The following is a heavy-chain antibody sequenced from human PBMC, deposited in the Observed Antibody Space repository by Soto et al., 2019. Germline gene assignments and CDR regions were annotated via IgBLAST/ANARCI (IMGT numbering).Heavy chain of an antibody. CDR2: IYYSGST. D-gene: IGHD3-10*01. Sequence: QVQLQESGPGLVKPSETLTLTCTVSGGSISSYYWSWIRQPPGKGLEWIGYIYYSGSTNYNPSLKRRVTISVDTSKNQFSLKLSSVTAADTAVYDCARLIYYGSGSYYTGDWFDPWGQGTLVTVSS. J-gene: IGHJ5*02. CDR3: ARLIYYGSGSYYTGDWFDP. CDR1: GGSISSYY. V-gene: IGHV4-59*08.